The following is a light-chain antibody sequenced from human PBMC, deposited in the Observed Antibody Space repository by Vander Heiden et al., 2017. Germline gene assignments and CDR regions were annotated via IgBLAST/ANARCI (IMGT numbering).Light chain of an antibody. CDR3: SSYTSSSTLV. CDR2: EVS. CDR1: TTDVGRLDY. Sequence: SALPPPASLSQSPRQWLTISCTAPTTDVGRLDYVSWYQQHPGKAPKLMIYEVSNRPSGVSNRFSGSKSGNTASLTISGLQAEDEADYYCSSYTSSSTLVFGGGTKLTVL. J-gene: IGLJ2*01. V-gene: IGLV2-14*01.